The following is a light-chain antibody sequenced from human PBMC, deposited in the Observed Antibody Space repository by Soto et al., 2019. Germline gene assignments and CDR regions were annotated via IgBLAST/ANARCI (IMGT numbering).Light chain of an antibody. CDR1: SSDVGAYNY. J-gene: IGLJ1*01. Sequence: QSALSHPASVSWSPGQSVSISCTGTSSDVGAYNYISWYQQHPGKAPKLLLSEVSNRPSGVSDRFSGSKSGNTASLTISGLQAEDEADYYCSSLTTSFNYVFGTGTKVTVL. CDR2: EVS. CDR3: SSLTTSFNYV. V-gene: IGLV2-14*01.